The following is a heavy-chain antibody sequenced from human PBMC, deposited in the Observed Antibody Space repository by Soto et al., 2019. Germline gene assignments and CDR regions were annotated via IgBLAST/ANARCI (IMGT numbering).Heavy chain of an antibody. J-gene: IGHJ2*01. CDR2: ISASTRNT. D-gene: IGHD2-15*01. CDR3: ARCYCSVGSCYACWHFDL. CDR1: GYTFTNYA. V-gene: IGHV1-18*01. Sequence: ASVKVSCKASGYTFTNYAISWVRQAPGRGLEWMGWISASTRNTDQAQNFQGRVTMTIDTSTNTANMELRSLRSDDTAVYYCARCYCSVGSCYACWHFDLWGRGTLVTVSS.